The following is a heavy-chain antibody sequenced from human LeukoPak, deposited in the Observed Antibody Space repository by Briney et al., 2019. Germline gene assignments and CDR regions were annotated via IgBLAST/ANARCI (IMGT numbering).Heavy chain of an antibody. CDR3: ARGEELYYDSSGYYYGY. V-gene: IGHV1-2*02. J-gene: IGHJ4*02. D-gene: IGHD3-22*01. CDR1: GYTFTGYY. Sequence: ASVKVSCKASGYTFTGYYMHWVRQAPGQGLEWMGWINPNSGGTNYAQKFQGRGNMTRDTSISTAYMELSRLRSDDTAVYYCARGEELYYDSSGYYYGYWGQGTLVTVSS. CDR2: INPNSGGT.